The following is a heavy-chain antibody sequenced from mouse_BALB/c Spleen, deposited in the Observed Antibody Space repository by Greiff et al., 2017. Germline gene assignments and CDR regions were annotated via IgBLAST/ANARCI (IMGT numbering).Heavy chain of an antibody. CDR1: GYTFTSYT. CDR3: ARRPSYRYDEFAY. Sequence: QVQLKESGAELARPGASVKMSCKASGYTFTSYTMHWVKQRPGQGLEWIGYINPSSGYTNYNQKFKDKATLTADKSSSTAYMQLSSLTSEDSAVYYCARRPSYRYDEFAYWGQGTLVTVSA. CDR2: INPSSGYT. J-gene: IGHJ3*01. D-gene: IGHD2-14*01. V-gene: IGHV1-4*01.